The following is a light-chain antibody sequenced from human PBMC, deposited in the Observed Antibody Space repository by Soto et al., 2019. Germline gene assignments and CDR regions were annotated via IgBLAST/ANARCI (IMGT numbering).Light chain of an antibody. V-gene: IGLV2-14*01. CDR3: SSYTSITTVL. CDR2: DVS. CDR1: SSDFGSYNS. J-gene: IGLJ2*01. Sequence: QSVLTQPASVSGSPGQSIPISCTGTSSDFGSYNSVSWYQQHPGKAPKLMIYDVSYRPSGVSNRFSGSKSGNTASLTISGLQPEDEADYYCSSYTSITTVLFGGGTKLTVL.